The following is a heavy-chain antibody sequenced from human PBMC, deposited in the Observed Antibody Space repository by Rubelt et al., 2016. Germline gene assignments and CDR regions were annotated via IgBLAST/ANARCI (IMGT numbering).Heavy chain of an antibody. CDR1: GYTFTSYY. D-gene: IGHD3-3*01. CDR3: ARSPRYDFEDNWFDP. V-gene: IGHV1-46*01. Sequence: QVQLVQSGAEVKKPGASVKVSCKASGYTFTSYYMHWVRQAPGQGLEWMGIINPSGGSTSYARNVQGRVTMTRDTSTITVYMELSSLRSEDTAVYYCARSPRYDFEDNWFDPWGQGTLVTVSS. J-gene: IGHJ5*02. CDR2: INPSGGST.